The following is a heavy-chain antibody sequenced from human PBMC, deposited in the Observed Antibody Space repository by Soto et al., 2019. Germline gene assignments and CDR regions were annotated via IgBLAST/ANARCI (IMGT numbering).Heavy chain of an antibody. CDR3: AKGVHLLLVGPTINEFDP. CDR2: TSYDGSNT. J-gene: IGHJ5*02. Sequence: QGRLVESGGGVVQPGTSLRLSCAASGFTFSSYGMHWVRQAPGKGLEWVATTSYDGSNTYYADSVKGRFTISRDNSKNTLYLQMNSLRTEDTAMSYCAKGVHLLLVGPTINEFDPGVQGTLVTVS. CDR1: GFTFSSYG. D-gene: IGHD1-26*01. V-gene: IGHV3-30*18.